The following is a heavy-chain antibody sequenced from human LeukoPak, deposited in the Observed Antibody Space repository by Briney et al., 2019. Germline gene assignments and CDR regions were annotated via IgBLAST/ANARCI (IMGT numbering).Heavy chain of an antibody. CDR3: ARDITGTERYYYYYMDV. CDR1: GYTFTSYG. CDR2: ISAYNGNT. J-gene: IGHJ6*03. D-gene: IGHD1-20*01. V-gene: IGHV1-18*01. Sequence: GASVKVSCKASGYTFTSYGISWVRQAPGQGLEWMGWISAYNGNTNYAQKLQGRVTMTTDTSTSTAYMELRSLRSDDTAVYYCARDITGTERYYYYYMDVWGKGTTVTVSS.